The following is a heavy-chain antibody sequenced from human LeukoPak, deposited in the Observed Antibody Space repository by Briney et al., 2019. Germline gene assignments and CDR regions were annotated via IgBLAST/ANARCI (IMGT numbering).Heavy chain of an antibody. Sequence: GGSLRLSCAASGFTFSNYGMHWVRQAPGKGLEWVSSISSSSSYIYYADSVKGRFTISRDNAKNSLYLQMNSLRAEDTAVYYCAGSMVATRWFDPWGQGTLVTVSS. J-gene: IGHJ5*02. V-gene: IGHV3-21*01. D-gene: IGHD5-12*01. CDR1: GFTFSNYG. CDR2: ISSSSSYI. CDR3: AGSMVATRWFDP.